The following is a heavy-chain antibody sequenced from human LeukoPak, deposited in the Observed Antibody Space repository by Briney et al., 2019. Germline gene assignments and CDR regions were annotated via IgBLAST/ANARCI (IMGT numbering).Heavy chain of an antibody. D-gene: IGHD1-26*01. CDR1: GFTFKDYG. J-gene: IGHJ6*01. Sequence: PGGSLRLSCAATGFTFKDYGMHWVRQPPGKGLEWVSSINWNGGGTDYADSVKGRFTISRDNAKNSLYLQLSSLRPEDTALYYCAKHMRATNTYSFFGLDVWGPGDHGHRLL. CDR3: AKHMRATNTYSFFGLDV. CDR2: INWNGGGT. V-gene: IGHV3-9*01.